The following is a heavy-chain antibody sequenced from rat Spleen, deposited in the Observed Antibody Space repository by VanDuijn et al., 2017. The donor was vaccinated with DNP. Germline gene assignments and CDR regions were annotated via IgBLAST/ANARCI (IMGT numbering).Heavy chain of an antibody. CDR3: ARQGIGTTGMDA. CDR2: ISTSGSRT. D-gene: IGHD1-5*01. V-gene: IGHV5-25*01. Sequence: EVQLVESGGGLVQPGRSLKLSCAASGFTFSNYYMAWVRQAPKKGLEWVATISTSGSRTYYPDSVKGRFTISRDNAKSSLYLQMNSLKSEDTATYYCARQGIGTTGMDAWGQGTSVTVSS. CDR1: GFTFSNYY. J-gene: IGHJ4*01.